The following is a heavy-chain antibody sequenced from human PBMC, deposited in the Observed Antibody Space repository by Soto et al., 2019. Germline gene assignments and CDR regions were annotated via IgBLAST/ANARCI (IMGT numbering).Heavy chain of an antibody. V-gene: IGHV4-39*01. Sequence: SETLSLTCTVSGDSINNRSYYWGWIRQPPGKGLEWIGSIYYSGSTYNNPSLKSRVSMSVDTSKNQFSLKLRSVTAADTALYYCARQRTSVVTQAYFDSWGQGSLVTVSS. CDR1: GDSINNRSYY. D-gene: IGHD2-21*02. J-gene: IGHJ4*02. CDR2: IYYSGST. CDR3: ARQRTSVVTQAYFDS.